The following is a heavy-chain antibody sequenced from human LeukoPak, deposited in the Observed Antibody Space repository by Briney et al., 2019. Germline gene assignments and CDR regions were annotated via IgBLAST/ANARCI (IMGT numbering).Heavy chain of an antibody. V-gene: IGHV4-61*05. CDR3: ARGYCSGGTCYYDAFDI. Sequence: SETLSLTCSVSGGSIRSNTNFWGWDSSSYWGWIRQPPGKGLEWIGYIYSSGRTSYNLSLESRVTMSVDTSKNQLSLRLSSVTAADTAVYYCARGYCSGGTCYYDAFDIWGQGTMATVSS. D-gene: IGHD2-15*01. J-gene: IGHJ3*02. CDR2: IYSSGRT. CDR1: GGSIRSNTNFWGWDSSSY.